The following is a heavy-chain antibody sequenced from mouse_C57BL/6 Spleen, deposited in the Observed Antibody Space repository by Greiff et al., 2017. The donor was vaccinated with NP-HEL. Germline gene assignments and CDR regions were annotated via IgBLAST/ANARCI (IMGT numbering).Heavy chain of an antibody. CDR2: INPNNGGT. Sequence: VQLKESGPELVKPGASVKIPCKASGYTFTDYNMDWVKQSHGKSLEWIGDINPNNGGTIYNQKFKGKATLTVDKSSSTAYMELRSLTSEDTAVYYCARTYSNSLYAMDYWGQGTSVTVSS. CDR1: GYTFTDYN. J-gene: IGHJ4*01. D-gene: IGHD2-5*01. CDR3: ARTYSNSLYAMDY. V-gene: IGHV1-18*01.